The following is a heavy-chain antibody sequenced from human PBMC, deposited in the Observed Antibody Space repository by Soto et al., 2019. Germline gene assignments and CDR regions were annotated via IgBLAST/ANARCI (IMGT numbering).Heavy chain of an antibody. V-gene: IGHV1-18*01. CDR1: GYTFSNYG. D-gene: IGHD6-6*01. Sequence: QVQLVQSGVEVKKPGASVRVSCQASGYTFSNYGISWVRQAPGQGLEWMGGVSGYNGDTKYAEKVQGRVTMTTNTSKSNAYMELRGLISDDTAVYYCARDGISSPSPFDYWGQGTLVTVST. CDR3: ARDGISSPSPFDY. CDR2: VSGYNGDT. J-gene: IGHJ4*02.